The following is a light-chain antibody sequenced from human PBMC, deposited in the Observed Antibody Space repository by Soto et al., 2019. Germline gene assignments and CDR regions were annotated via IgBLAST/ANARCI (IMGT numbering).Light chain of an antibody. CDR2: DNN. CDR1: SSNIGNNY. V-gene: IGLV1-51*01. J-gene: IGLJ1*01. Sequence: QSVLAQRPAGYAAPGQKVTISCSESSSNIGNNYVSWYQQLPGTAPKLLIYDNNKRPSGIPDRFSGSKSGTSATLGITGLQTGDEADYYCGTWDSSLSAYVFGTGTKVTVL. CDR3: GTWDSSLSAYV.